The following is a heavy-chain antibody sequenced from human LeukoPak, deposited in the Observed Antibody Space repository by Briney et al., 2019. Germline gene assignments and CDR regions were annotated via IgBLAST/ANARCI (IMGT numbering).Heavy chain of an antibody. V-gene: IGHV4-59*01. J-gene: IGHJ4*02. CDR2: IYYSGST. D-gene: IGHD6-13*01. CDR3: ARDRGSSTWYPDY. Sequence: KPSETLSLTCTVSGGSISSYYWSWSRQPPGKVLEWIGYIYYSGSTNYNPSLKSRVTISVDTSKNQFSLKLSSVTAADTAVYYCARDRGSSTWYPDYWGQGTLVTVSS. CDR1: GGSISSYY.